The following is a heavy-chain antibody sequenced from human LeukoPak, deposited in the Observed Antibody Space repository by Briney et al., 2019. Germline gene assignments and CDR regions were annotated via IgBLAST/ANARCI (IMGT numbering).Heavy chain of an antibody. Sequence: GASVKVSCKASGYTFTGYYMHWVRQAPGQGLEWMGWINPNSGGTNYAQKFQGRVTMTRDTSISTAYMELSRLRSNDTAVYYCATGDYDYGDYLDYWGQGTLVTVSS. CDR3: ATGDYDYGDYLDY. V-gene: IGHV1-2*02. CDR1: GYTFTGYY. CDR2: INPNSGGT. D-gene: IGHD4-17*01. J-gene: IGHJ4*02.